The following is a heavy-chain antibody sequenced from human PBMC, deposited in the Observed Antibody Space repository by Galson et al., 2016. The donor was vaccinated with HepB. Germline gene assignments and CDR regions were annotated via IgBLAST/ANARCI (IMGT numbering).Heavy chain of an antibody. J-gene: IGHJ4*02. CDR1: GYTFIGYA. V-gene: IGHV1-18*01. Sequence: SVKVSCKASGYTFIGYAISWVRQAPGQGLEWMGWISTINGYTNYAQKIQGRVTMTTDSSTTTAYMELRSLRPDDTAVYYCARDYYYDSSGYYRPYDYWAQGTLVTVSS. CDR3: ARDYYYDSSGYYRPYDY. D-gene: IGHD3-22*01. CDR2: ISTINGYT.